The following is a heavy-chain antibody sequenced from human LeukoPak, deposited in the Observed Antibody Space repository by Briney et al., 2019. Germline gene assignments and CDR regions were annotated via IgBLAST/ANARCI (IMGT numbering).Heavy chain of an antibody. J-gene: IGHJ3*02. Sequence: PGGSLRLSCAASGFTFDNYGMSWVRQAPGKGLEWVSGINWSGGSTGYADSVKGRFTISRDDAKNSLYLQMNSLRAEDTALYYCARIDTYYYDSSGYYSAFDIWGQGTIVTVSS. V-gene: IGHV3-20*04. CDR1: GFTFDNYG. CDR2: INWSGGST. D-gene: IGHD3-22*01. CDR3: ARIDTYYYDSSGYYSAFDI.